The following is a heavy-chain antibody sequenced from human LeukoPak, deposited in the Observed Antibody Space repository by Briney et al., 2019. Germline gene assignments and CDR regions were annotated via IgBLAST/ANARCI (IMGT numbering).Heavy chain of an antibody. CDR2: ISSSSSYI. CDR3: ARDGKVGIAAAPLHFDY. CDR1: GFTFSSYS. Sequence: GGSLRLSCAASGFTFSSYSMNWVRQAPGKGLEWVSSISSSSSYIYYADSVKGRFTISRDNAKNSLYLQMNSLRAEDTAVYYCARDGKVGIAAAPLHFDYWGQGTLVTVSS. D-gene: IGHD6-13*01. V-gene: IGHV3-21*01. J-gene: IGHJ4*02.